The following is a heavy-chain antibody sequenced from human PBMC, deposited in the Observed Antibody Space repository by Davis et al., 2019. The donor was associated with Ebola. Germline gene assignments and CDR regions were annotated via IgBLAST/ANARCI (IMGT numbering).Heavy chain of an antibody. J-gene: IGHJ6*02. V-gene: IGHV1-69*13. CDR3: ARARSVVTAIPRLGYYGMDV. CDR1: GYTFTSYY. D-gene: IGHD2-21*02. Sequence: SVTVSCKASGYTFTSYYMHWVRQATGQGLEWMGGIIPIFGTANYAQKFQGRVTITADESTSTAYMELSSLRSEDTAVYYCARARSVVTAIPRLGYYGMDVWGQGTTVTVSS. CDR2: IIPIFGTA.